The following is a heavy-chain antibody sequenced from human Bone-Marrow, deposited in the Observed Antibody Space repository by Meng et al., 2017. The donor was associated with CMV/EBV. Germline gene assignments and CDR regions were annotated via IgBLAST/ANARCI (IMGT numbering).Heavy chain of an antibody. V-gene: IGHV3-21*04. CDR1: GFTFSSYS. Sequence: GGSLRLSCAASGFTFSSYSMNWVRQAPGKGLEWVSSISSSSSYIYYADSLKGRFTVSKDNAKNSLFLHLSSLRADDTAVYYCAALHYYASPYWGQGTLVTVSS. J-gene: IGHJ4*02. CDR2: ISSSSSYI. CDR3: AALHYYASPY. D-gene: IGHD3-10*01.